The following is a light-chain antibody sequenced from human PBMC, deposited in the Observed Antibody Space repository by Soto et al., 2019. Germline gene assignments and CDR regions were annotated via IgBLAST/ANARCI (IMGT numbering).Light chain of an antibody. CDR1: QSVSSN. J-gene: IGKJ1*01. V-gene: IGKV3-15*01. CDR2: GAS. Sequence: EIVMTQSPATLSVSPEERATLSCRASQSVSSNLAWYQQKPGQATRLLIYGASTRATGIPARFGGSGSWTEFTLTISGLQSEYFAGYYCQHYNNWPPGTFGQGTKVEIK. CDR3: QHYNNWPPGT.